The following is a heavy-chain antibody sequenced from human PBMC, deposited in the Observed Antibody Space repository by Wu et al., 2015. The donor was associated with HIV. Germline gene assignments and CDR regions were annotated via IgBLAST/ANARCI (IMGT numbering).Heavy chain of an antibody. CDR2: IMGDSGNE. V-gene: IGHV1-18*01. CDR3: GRAWGCNYNFCYWRVDV. CDR1: GYTFSKSG. D-gene: IGHD3-3*01. J-gene: IGHJ6*02. Sequence: QVRLVQSGAEVKKPGASVKVSCKTYGYTFSKSGVSWIRQAPGQGLEYMGWIMGDSGNENYAQKFQGRINMTIDTSTSTGYLEVGSLRSDDTAVYYCGRAWGCNYNFCYWRVDVWGQGTTVIVSS.